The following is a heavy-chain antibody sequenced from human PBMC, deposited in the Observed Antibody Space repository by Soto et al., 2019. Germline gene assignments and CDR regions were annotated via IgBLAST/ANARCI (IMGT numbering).Heavy chain of an antibody. V-gene: IGHV3-30*18. J-gene: IGHJ6*02. CDR1: GFTFSSYG. D-gene: IGHD6-19*01. CDR3: AKDPGVAGFYYYGMDV. Sequence: GGSLRLSCAASGFTFSSYGMHWVRQAPGKGLEWVAVISYDGSNKYYADSVKGRFTISRDNSKNTLYLQMNSLRAEDTAVYYCAKDPGVAGFYYYGMDVWGQVPKVTFSS. CDR2: ISYDGSNK.